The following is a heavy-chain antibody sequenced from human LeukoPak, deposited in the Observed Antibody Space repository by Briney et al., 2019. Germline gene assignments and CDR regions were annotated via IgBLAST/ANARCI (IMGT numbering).Heavy chain of an antibody. CDR3: ARGQYSSSWYYFDY. CDR2: SYYSGST. Sequence: PSETLSLTCTVSGGSISSYYWSWIRQPPGKGLEWIGYSYYSGSTNYNPSLKSRVTISVDTSKNQFSLKLSSVTAADTAVYYCARGQYSSSWYYFDYWGQGTLVTVSS. J-gene: IGHJ4*02. V-gene: IGHV4-59*01. D-gene: IGHD6-13*01. CDR1: GGSISSYY.